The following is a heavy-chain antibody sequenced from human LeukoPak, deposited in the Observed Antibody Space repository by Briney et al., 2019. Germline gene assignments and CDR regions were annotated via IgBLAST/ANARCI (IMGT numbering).Heavy chain of an antibody. D-gene: IGHD5-12*01. CDR2: IYPGDSDT. CDR3: ARATRGYTGYYGGNYFYYFDY. CDR1: GYSFSSYW. V-gene: IGHV5-51*01. J-gene: IGHJ4*02. Sequence: GESLKISCKGSGYSFSSYWIGWVRQMPGKGLEWVGIIYPGDSDTRYSPSFQGQVTISADKSISTAYLQWSSLMASDTAMFYCARATRGYTGYYGGNYFYYFDYWGQGTLVTVSS.